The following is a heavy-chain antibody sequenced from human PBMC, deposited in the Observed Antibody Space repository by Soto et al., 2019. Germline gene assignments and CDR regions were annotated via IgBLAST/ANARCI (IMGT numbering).Heavy chain of an antibody. Sequence: ASVKVSCKASGYTFTSYGISWVRQAPGQGLEWMGWISAYNGNTNYAQKLQGRVTMTTDTSTSTAYMELRSLRSDDTAVYYCARGSSSSALYYYYGMDVWGQGTTVTVSS. CDR1: GYTFTSYG. J-gene: IGHJ6*02. CDR2: ISAYNGNT. CDR3: ARGSSSSALYYYYGMDV. V-gene: IGHV1-18*01. D-gene: IGHD6-6*01.